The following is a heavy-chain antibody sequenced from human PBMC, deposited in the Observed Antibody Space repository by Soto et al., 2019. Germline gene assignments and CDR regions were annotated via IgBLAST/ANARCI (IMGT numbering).Heavy chain of an antibody. CDR2: IKQDGSEK. D-gene: IGHD2-15*01. CDR3: ARDLGYCSGGSCYDDAFDI. CDR1: GFTFSSYW. Sequence: GGSLRLSCAASGFTFSSYWMSWVRQAPGKGLEWVANIKQDGSEKYYVDSVKGRFTISRDNAKNSLYLQMNSLRAEDTAVYYCARDLGYCSGGSCYDDAFDIWGQGTMVTVSS. V-gene: IGHV3-7*01. J-gene: IGHJ3*02.